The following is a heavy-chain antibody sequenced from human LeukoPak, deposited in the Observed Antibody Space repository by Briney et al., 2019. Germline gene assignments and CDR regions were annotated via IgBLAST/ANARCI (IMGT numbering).Heavy chain of an antibody. CDR2: IYYSGST. CDR1: GGSISSYY. CDR3: ATEQQSRTYAFDI. V-gene: IGHV4-59*01. Sequence: SETLSLTCTVSGGSISSYYWSWIRQPPGKGLEWIGYIYYSGSTNYNPSLKSRVTISVDTSKNQFSLKLSSVTAADTAVYYCATEQQSRTYAFDIWGQGTMVTVSS. J-gene: IGHJ3*02. D-gene: IGHD6-13*01.